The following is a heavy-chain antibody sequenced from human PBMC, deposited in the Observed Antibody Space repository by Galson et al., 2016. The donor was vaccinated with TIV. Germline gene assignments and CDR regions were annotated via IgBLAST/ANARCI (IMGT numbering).Heavy chain of an antibody. D-gene: IGHD3-10*01. J-gene: IGHJ4*02. CDR1: GYSISSGYY. CDR3: ARVASYGSGSYQWNFES. CDR2: ISYSGST. Sequence: LSLTCAVSGYSISSGYYWGWIRQSPRKGLEWIATISYSGSTYYNPSLESRAILSLDTSNNHFSLSLGSATAADTAVYYCARVASYGSGSYQWNFESWGQGILVSVSS. V-gene: IGHV4-38-2*01.